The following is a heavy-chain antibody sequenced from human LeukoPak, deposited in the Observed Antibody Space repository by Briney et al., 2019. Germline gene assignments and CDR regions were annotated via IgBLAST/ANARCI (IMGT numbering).Heavy chain of an antibody. V-gene: IGHV3-21*01. CDR1: GFTFGTYT. CDR2: IGGSSGFV. CDR3: ARVQGERRDY. Sequence: GGSLRLSCAASGFTFGTYTMNWVRQAPGKGLEWVASIGGSSGFVFYADSMKGRFTISRDNAKNSLYLQMNSLRVEDTAMYYCARVQGERRDYWGQGTLVTVSS. D-gene: IGHD3-16*01. J-gene: IGHJ4*02.